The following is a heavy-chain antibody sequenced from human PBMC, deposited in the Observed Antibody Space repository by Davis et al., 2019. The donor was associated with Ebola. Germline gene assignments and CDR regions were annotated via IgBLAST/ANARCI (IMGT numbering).Heavy chain of an antibody. CDR1: GGSISSSSYY. CDR2: IYYSGST. V-gene: IGHV4-39*01. CDR3: ARQPTDYGDYLSYDY. D-gene: IGHD4-17*01. J-gene: IGHJ4*02. Sequence: SETLSLTCTVFGGSISSSSYYWGSIRQPPGKGLEWIGSIYYSGSTYYNPSLKSRVTISVDTSKNQFSLKLSSVTAADTAVYYCARQPTDYGDYLSYDYWGQGTLVTVSS.